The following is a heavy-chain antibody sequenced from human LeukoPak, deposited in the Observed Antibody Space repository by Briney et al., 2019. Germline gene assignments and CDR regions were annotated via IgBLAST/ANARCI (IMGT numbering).Heavy chain of an antibody. D-gene: IGHD3-22*01. J-gene: IGHJ4*02. CDR3: ARSEDYYDSSGDFDY. CDR1: GYTFTSYG. Sequence: ASVKVFCKASGYTFTSYGISWVRQASGQGLEWMGWISAYNGNTNYAQKLQGRVTMTTDTSTSTAYMELRSLRSDDTAVYYCARSEDYYDSSGDFDYWGQGTLVTVSS. CDR2: ISAYNGNT. V-gene: IGHV1-18*01.